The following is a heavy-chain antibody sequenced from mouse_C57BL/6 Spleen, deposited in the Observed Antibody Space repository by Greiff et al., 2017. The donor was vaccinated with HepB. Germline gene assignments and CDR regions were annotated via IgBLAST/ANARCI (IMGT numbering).Heavy chain of an antibody. CDR1: GYTFTSYG. Sequence: VKLQESGAELARPGASVKLSCKASGYTFTSYGISWVKQRTGQGLEWIGEIYPRSGNTYYNEKFKGKATPTADKSSSTAYMELRSLTSEDSAVYFCARGGNYYGSSYGFDYWGQGTTLTVSS. J-gene: IGHJ2*01. V-gene: IGHV1-81*01. CDR2: IYPRSGNT. D-gene: IGHD1-1*01. CDR3: ARGGNYYGSSYGFDY.